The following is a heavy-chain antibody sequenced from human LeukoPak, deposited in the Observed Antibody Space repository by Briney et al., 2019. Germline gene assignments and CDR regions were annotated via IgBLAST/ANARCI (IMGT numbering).Heavy chain of an antibody. CDR3: AREAYDSGSFRTDYYYMDV. D-gene: IGHD3-10*01. CDR1: GYTFTGYY. CDR2: IYPNSGGT. V-gene: IGHV1-2*02. J-gene: IGHJ6*03. Sequence: ASVKVSCKASGYTFTGYYMHWVRQAPGQGLEWMGWIYPNSGGTNYAQKFQGRVTVTRDTSISTAYMELSRLRSDDTAVYYCAREAYDSGSFRTDYYYMDVWGKGTTVTISS.